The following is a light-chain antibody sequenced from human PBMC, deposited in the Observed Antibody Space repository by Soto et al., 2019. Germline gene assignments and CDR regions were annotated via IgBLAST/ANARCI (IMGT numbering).Light chain of an antibody. V-gene: IGLV2-8*01. Sequence: QSALTQPRSVSGSPGQSVTISCTGTSSDVGGYNYVSWYQQHPGKAPKLMIYEVSKRPSGVPDRFSGSKSGNTASLTVSGLQAEDEADYYCSSFAGNNNVFGTGTKVTVL. CDR3: SSFAGNNNV. J-gene: IGLJ1*01. CDR1: SSDVGGYNY. CDR2: EVS.